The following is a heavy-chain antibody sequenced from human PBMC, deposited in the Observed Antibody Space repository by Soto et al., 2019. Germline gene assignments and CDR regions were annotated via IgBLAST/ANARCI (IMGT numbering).Heavy chain of an antibody. CDR2: ISAYNGNT. Sequence: ASVKVSCKASGYTFTNFGISWVRQAPGQGLEWMGWISAYNGNTNYAQNFQGRVTMTTDTSTSTAYMELRSLRSDDTAVYYCARSGAYCYDSSGLHAFDIWGQGTMVTVSS. V-gene: IGHV1-18*01. J-gene: IGHJ3*02. CDR1: GYTFTNFG. CDR3: ARSGAYCYDSSGLHAFDI. D-gene: IGHD3-22*01.